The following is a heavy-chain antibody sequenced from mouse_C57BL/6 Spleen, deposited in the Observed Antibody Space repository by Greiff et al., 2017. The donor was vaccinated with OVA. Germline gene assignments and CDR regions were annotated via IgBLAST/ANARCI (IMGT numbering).Heavy chain of an antibody. J-gene: IGHJ1*03. D-gene: IGHD1-1*01. CDR1: GYSITSGYY. Sequence: EVKLVESGPGLVKPSQSLSLTCSVPGYSITSGYYWHWIRQFPGNKLEWMGYISYDGSNNYNPSLKNRISITRDTSKNQFFLKLNSVTTEDTATYYCARGPVTTVVATDFDVWGTGTTVTVSS. CDR3: ARGPVTTVVATDFDV. V-gene: IGHV3-6*01. CDR2: ISYDGSN.